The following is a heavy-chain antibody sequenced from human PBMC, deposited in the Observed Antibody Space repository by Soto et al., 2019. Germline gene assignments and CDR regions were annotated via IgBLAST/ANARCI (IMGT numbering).Heavy chain of an antibody. CDR3: VRGDNWNDEASDY. D-gene: IGHD1-1*01. Sequence: QVQLVESGGGLVQPGESLRLSCAASGFMFSNHGMHWVRQAPGKGQEWVAVVWSDGNNKYYADSVKGRFTISRDNSKNTVYLQMNSLRAEDTAVYYCVRGDNWNDEASDYWGQGTLVTVSS. V-gene: IGHV3-33*01. J-gene: IGHJ4*02. CDR2: VWSDGNNK. CDR1: GFMFSNHG.